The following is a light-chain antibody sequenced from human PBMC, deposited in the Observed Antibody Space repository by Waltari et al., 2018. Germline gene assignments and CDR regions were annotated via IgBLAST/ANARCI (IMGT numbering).Light chain of an antibody. Sequence: QSALTQPASVSGSPGQSITISCTGTSRDAGSYNLFSWYQQHPGKAPKLIIYEVSKRPSGVSNRFSGSKSGNTASLTISGLQAEDEADYYCCSYAGSRTLVFGGGTKLTVL. V-gene: IGLV2-23*02. J-gene: IGLJ2*01. CDR2: EVS. CDR3: CSYAGSRTLV. CDR1: SRDAGSYNL.